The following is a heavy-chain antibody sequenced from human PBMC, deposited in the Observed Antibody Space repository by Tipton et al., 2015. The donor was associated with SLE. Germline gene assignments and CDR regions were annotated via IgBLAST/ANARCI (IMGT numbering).Heavy chain of an antibody. CDR3: SRRDDFWSGFSS. J-gene: IGHJ5*02. Sequence: TLSLTCTVSGGSISSPVDSWGWIRQPPGKGLEWIGSVYYSGDTYYNASLSSRLTISVDTSKNLFSLRLRSVTAADTAVYYCSRRDDFWSGFSSWGQGTLVTVSS. CDR2: VYYSGDT. D-gene: IGHD3-3*01. V-gene: IGHV4-39*07. CDR1: GGSISSPVDS.